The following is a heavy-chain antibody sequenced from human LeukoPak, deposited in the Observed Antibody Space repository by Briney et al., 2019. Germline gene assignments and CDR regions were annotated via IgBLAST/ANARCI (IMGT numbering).Heavy chain of an antibody. Sequence: KVGESLKISCQGSGYTFTTYWIGWVRQMPGKGLEWMGIIYPGDSDTTYSPSFQGQVTISAAKSISTAYLQWSTLKASDTATYYCARRQKAVAGSGFDYWGQGTLVSVSS. D-gene: IGHD6-19*01. V-gene: IGHV5-51*01. CDR1: GYTFTTYW. CDR2: IYPGDSDT. J-gene: IGHJ4*02. CDR3: ARRQKAVAGSGFDY.